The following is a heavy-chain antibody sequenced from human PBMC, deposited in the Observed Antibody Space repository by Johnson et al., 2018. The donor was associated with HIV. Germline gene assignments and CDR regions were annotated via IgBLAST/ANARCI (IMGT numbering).Heavy chain of an antibody. D-gene: IGHD3-22*01. J-gene: IGHJ3*02. CDR2: ISYDGSNK. CDR3: AKGPLYYYDSRLGSGAFDI. V-gene: IGHV3-30-3*01. Sequence: VQLVESGGGVVQPGRSLRLSSAASGFTFSSYAMHWVRQAPGKGLEWVAVISYDGSNKYYTDSVKGRFPISRDNSKNTLYLQMNSLRAEDTAVYYCAKGPLYYYDSRLGSGAFDIWGQGTMVTVSS. CDR1: GFTFSSYA.